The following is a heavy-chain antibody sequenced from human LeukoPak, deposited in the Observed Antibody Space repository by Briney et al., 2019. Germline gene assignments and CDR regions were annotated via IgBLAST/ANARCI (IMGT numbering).Heavy chain of an antibody. J-gene: IGHJ3*02. CDR1: GFTFSSYS. CDR2: LSGSGGST. Sequence: GGSLRLSCAASGFTFSSYSMNWVRQAPGKGLEWVSSLSGSGGSTYYADSVKGRFTISRDNSKNTLYLQMNSLRAEDTAVYYCAKGLYCSGGSCEALDIWGQGTMVTVSS. CDR3: AKGLYCSGGSCEALDI. V-gene: IGHV3-23*01. D-gene: IGHD2-15*01.